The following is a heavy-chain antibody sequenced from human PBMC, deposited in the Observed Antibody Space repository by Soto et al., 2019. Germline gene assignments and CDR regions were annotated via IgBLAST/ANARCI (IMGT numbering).Heavy chain of an antibody. CDR1: GGSISSGGYY. D-gene: IGHD3-10*01. CDR2: IYYSGST. V-gene: IGHV4-31*03. Sequence: QVQLQESGPGPVKPSQTLSLTCTVSGGSISSGGYYWSWIRQHPGKGLEWIGYIYYSGSTYYNPSINSRVTISIDTSKNQFSLKLSSVTAADTAVYYCARDPSGSGSYFDYWGQGTLVTVSS. CDR3: ARDPSGSGSYFDY. J-gene: IGHJ4*02.